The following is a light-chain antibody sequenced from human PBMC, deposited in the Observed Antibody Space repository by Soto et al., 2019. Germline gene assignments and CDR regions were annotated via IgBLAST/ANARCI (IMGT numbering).Light chain of an antibody. Sequence: DIQMTQSPSTLSVSVGDRVTITCRASQSVNSWLAWYQQKPGRAPKLLIYQASTLESGVPSRFSGAGSETEFTLTISSLQPDDFATYYCQQYNSFWTFGQGTKVEIK. V-gene: IGKV1-5*03. J-gene: IGKJ1*01. CDR1: QSVNSW. CDR2: QAS. CDR3: QQYNSFWT.